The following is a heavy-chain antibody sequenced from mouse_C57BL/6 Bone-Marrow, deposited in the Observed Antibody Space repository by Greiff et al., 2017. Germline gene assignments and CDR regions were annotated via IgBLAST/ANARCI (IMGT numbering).Heavy chain of an antibody. J-gene: IGHJ4*01. V-gene: IGHV3-6*01. CDR2: ISYDGSN. CDR1: GYSITSGYY. Sequence: EVKLVESGPGLVKPSQSLSLTCSVTGYSITSGYYWNWIRQFPGNKLEWMGYISYDGSNNYKPSLKNRISITRDTSKNQFFLKLNSVTTEDTATYYCARVDYEDAMDYWGQGTSVTVSS. D-gene: IGHD2-4*01. CDR3: ARVDYEDAMDY.